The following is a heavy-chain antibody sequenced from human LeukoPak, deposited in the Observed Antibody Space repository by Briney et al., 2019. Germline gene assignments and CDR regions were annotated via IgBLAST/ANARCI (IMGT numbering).Heavy chain of an antibody. CDR1: GGSIFRSSDF. CDR2: ILYNGSA. V-gene: IGHV4-39*01. CDR3: ARHRFYGRIDY. D-gene: IGHD4-17*01. J-gene: IGHJ4*02. Sequence: SETLSLTCSVSGGSIFRSSDFWSWIRRPPGKGLEYLGTILYNGSAYYSPSLTSRIIMYLDTSNNQFSLQLTSLTAADTAVYYCARHRFYGRIDYWGQGTLVTVSS.